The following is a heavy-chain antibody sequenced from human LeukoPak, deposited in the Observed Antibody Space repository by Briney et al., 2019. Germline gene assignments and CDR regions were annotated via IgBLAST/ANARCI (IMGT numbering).Heavy chain of an antibody. D-gene: IGHD3-10*01. V-gene: IGHV4-34*01. Sequence: SETLSLTCAVYGGSFSGYYWNCIRQPPGKGLEWIGEINHSGSTNCNPSLKSRVTISVDTSKNQFSLKLSSVTAADTAVYYCARGSWGSGSYYTDYWGQGTLVAVSS. J-gene: IGHJ4*02. CDR3: ARGSWGSGSYYTDY. CDR2: INHSGST. CDR1: GGSFSGYY.